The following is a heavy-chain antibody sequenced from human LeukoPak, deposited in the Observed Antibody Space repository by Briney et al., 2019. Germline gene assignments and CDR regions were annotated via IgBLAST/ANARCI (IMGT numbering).Heavy chain of an antibody. CDR2: IYYSGST. V-gene: IGHV4-59*01. CDR3: ARSGYDSYNWFDP. CDR1: GGSISSYY. D-gene: IGHD3-22*01. J-gene: IGHJ5*02. Sequence: SETLSLTCTVSGGSISSYYWSWIRQPPGKGLEWIGYIYYSGSTNYNPSLKSRVTISVDTSKNQFSLKLSSVTAADTAVYYCARSGYDSYNWFDPWGQGTLVTVSS.